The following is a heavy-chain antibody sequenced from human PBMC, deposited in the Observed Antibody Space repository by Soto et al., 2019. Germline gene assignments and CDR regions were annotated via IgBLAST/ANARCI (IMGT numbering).Heavy chain of an antibody. D-gene: IGHD1-26*01. Sequence: SETLSLTCAVYGGSFSGYYWSWIRQPPGKGLEWIGEINHSGSTNYNPSLKSRVTISVDTSKNQFSLKLSSVTAADTAVYYCARSIVGDPRPYFDYWGQGALVTVSS. V-gene: IGHV4-34*01. CDR1: GGSFSGYY. J-gene: IGHJ4*02. CDR3: ARSIVGDPRPYFDY. CDR2: INHSGST.